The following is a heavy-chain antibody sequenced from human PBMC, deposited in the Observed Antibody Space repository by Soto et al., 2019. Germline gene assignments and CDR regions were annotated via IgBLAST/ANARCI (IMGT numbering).Heavy chain of an antibody. Sequence: EVQLVESGGGFVQPGKSLRLSCAASGFTFEDYAMHWVRKSPGKGLECVSGISCASGSIDYADSVKGRFTITRDNNKISLYLELNSLVAENTTWYYCARGLSYCLRSYVLLDAFDIWGQGTMVTVSS. CDR2: ISCASGSI. V-gene: IGHV3-9*01. D-gene: IGHD3-10*01. CDR1: GFTFEDYA. J-gene: IGHJ3*02. CDR3: ARGLSYCLRSYVLLDAFDI.